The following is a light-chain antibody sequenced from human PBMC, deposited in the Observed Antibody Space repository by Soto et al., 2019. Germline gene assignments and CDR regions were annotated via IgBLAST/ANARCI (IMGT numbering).Light chain of an antibody. J-gene: IGLJ1*01. CDR1: ISDVGGYNY. CDR3: SSYTSSSTLNYV. Sequence: QSVLTQPASVSGSPGQSITISCTGTISDVGGYNYVSWYQQHPGKAPKLMIYEVSNRPSGVSNRFSGSKSGNTASLTISGLQAEDEADYYCSSYTSSSTLNYVFGTGTKVP. CDR2: EVS. V-gene: IGLV2-14*01.